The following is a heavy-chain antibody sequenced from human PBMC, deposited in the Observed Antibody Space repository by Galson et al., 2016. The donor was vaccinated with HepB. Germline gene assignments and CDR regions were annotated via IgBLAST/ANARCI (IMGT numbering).Heavy chain of an antibody. Sequence: ISRSAYYWGWIRQPPGKGLEWIGSIHYSGSTSYYASLKSRVTISVDTSKNQFSLNLRSVTAADTAVYYCARHSGVSSVTYQGIDYWGQGTLVTVSS. D-gene: IGHD1-26*01. V-gene: IGHV4-39*01. CDR3: ARHSGVSSVTYQGIDY. CDR1: ISRSAYY. J-gene: IGHJ4*02. CDR2: IHYSGST.